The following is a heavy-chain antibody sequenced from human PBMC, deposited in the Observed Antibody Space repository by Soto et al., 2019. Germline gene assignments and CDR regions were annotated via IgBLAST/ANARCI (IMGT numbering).Heavy chain of an antibody. D-gene: IGHD6-19*01. CDR2: IIPIFGTA. J-gene: IGHJ5*02. V-gene: IGHV1-69*13. CDR1: GYTFTGYY. CDR3: ARAPRGLGQWLVLNWFDP. Sequence: SVKVSCKASGYTFTGYYMHWVRQAPGQGLEWMGGIIPIFGTANYAQKFQGRVTITADESTSTAYMELSSLRSEDTAVYYCARAPRGLGQWLVLNWFDPWGQGTLVTVYS.